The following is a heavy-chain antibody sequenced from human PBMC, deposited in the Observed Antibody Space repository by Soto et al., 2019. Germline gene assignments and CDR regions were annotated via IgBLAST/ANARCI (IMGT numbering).Heavy chain of an antibody. V-gene: IGHV3-21*01. D-gene: IGHD5-12*01. CDR3: ARDGVATIGWAAAGRGFFDY. J-gene: IGHJ4*02. CDR1: GFTFSSYS. CDR2: ISSSSSYI. Sequence: PRLSCAASGFTFSSYSMNWVRQAPGKGLEWVSSISSSSSYIYYADSVKGRFTISRDNAKNSLYLQMNSLRAEDTAVYYCARDGVATIGWAAAGRGFFDYWGQGTLVTVSS.